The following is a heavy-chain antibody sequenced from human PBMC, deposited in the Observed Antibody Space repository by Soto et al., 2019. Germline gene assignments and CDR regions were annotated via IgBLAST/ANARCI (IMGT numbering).Heavy chain of an antibody. CDR3: AGGSSSWFPYYYYYGMDV. D-gene: IGHD6-13*01. Sequence: SETLSLTCAVYGGSFSGYYWSWIRQPPGKGLEWIGEINHSGSTNYNPSLKSRVTISVDTSKNQFSLKLSSVTAADTAVYYCAGGSSSWFPYYYYYGMDVWGQGTTVTVSS. V-gene: IGHV4-34*01. CDR2: INHSGST. J-gene: IGHJ6*02. CDR1: GGSFSGYY.